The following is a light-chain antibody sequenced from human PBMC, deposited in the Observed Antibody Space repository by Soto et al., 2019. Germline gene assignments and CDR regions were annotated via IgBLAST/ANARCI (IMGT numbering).Light chain of an antibody. CDR1: QSVSSN. Sequence: EIVMTQSPATLSVSPGERATPSCRASQSVSSNLAWYQQKPGQAPRLLIYGASSRATGIPDRFSGSGSGTDFTLTISRLDPEDFAVYYCQQYGSSFWTFGQGTKVDIK. CDR2: GAS. J-gene: IGKJ1*01. CDR3: QQYGSSFWT. V-gene: IGKV3-20*01.